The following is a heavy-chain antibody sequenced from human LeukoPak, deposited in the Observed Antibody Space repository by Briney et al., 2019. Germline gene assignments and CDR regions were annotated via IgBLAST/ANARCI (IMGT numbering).Heavy chain of an antibody. V-gene: IGHV1-2*06. CDR1: GYTFTGYY. CDR2: INPNSGGT. CDR3: ARDDYDSSGYYDY. J-gene: IGHJ4*02. Sequence: ASVKVSCKASGYTFTGYYMHWVRQAPGQGLEWMGRINPNSGGTNYAQKFQGRVTMTRDTSISTAYMELSRLGSDDTAVYYCARDDYDSSGYYDYWGQGTLVTVSS. D-gene: IGHD3-22*01.